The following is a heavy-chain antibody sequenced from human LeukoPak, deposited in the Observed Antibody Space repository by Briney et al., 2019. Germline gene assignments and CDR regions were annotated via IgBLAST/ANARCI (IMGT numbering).Heavy chain of an antibody. CDR2: IKQDESEK. D-gene: IGHD3-9*01. CDR1: GLRSGTYW. J-gene: IGHJ4*02. CDR3: ARTYYDILTGYNPYFDY. V-gene: IGHV3-7*01. Sequence: GGSLRPSCAASGLRSGTYWMSWVRQAPGKGLEWVANIKQDESEKDYVDSVKGRFTISRDNAKNFLYLQMNSLRAEDTAVYYCARTYYDILTGYNPYFDYWGQGILVTVSS.